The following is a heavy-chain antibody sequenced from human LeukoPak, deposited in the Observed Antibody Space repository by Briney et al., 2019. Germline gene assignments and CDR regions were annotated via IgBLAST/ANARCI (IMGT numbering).Heavy chain of an antibody. J-gene: IGHJ6*03. CDR1: GFTFSDYW. Sequence: GGSLRLSCAASGFTFSDYWMTWVRQAPGKGLEWVATMKQDGSDKYYVDSVKGRFTISRDNAKNSLYLQMNSLRAEDTAVYYCAREPGDYYYYYMDVWGKGTTVTVSS. CDR3: AREPGDYYYYYMDV. D-gene: IGHD7-27*01. V-gene: IGHV3-7*01. CDR2: MKQDGSDK.